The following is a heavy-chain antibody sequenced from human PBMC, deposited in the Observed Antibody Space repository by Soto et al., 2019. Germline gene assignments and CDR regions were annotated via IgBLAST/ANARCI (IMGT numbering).Heavy chain of an antibody. CDR1: GCTFIDYD. J-gene: IGHJ4*02. Sequence: ASVKVSCKDSGCTFIDYDFNWLRQATGQDLEWMGWMNPNSGNIAYAQSFQGRITMTRDTSISTAYMELSGLRVVDTAVYYCARGVRPDYWGQGTLVTVSS. V-gene: IGHV1-8*01. CDR3: ARGVRPDY. CDR2: MNPNSGNI. D-gene: IGHD6-6*01.